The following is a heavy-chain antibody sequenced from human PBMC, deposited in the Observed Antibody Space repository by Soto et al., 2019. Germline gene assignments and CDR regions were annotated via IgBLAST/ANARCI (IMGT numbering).Heavy chain of an antibody. D-gene: IGHD6-13*01. Sequence: QVQLVESGGGVVQPGRSLRLSCVASGFIFSSYGMHWVRQAPGKGLEWVAVVWVDGSNEFYADSVKGRFTISRDNSKKTLFLQMNSLRAEETAVYYCAKMVGVSVAAAGFDLWGQGTLVTVSS. CDR2: VWVDGSNE. V-gene: IGHV3-33*06. J-gene: IGHJ4*02. CDR3: AKMVGVSVAAAGFDL. CDR1: GFIFSSYG.